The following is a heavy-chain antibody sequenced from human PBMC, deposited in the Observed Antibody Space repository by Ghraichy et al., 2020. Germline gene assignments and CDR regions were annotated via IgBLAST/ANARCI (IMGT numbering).Heavy chain of an antibody. Sequence: SETLSLTCAVYGGSFSGYYWSWIRQPPGKGLEWIGEINHSGSTNYNPSLKSRVTISVDTSKNQFSLKLSSVTAADTAVYYCARWETVGATTFDYWGQGTLVTVSS. D-gene: IGHD1-26*01. CDR1: GGSFSGYY. J-gene: IGHJ4*02. CDR2: INHSGST. CDR3: ARWETVGATTFDY. V-gene: IGHV4-34*01.